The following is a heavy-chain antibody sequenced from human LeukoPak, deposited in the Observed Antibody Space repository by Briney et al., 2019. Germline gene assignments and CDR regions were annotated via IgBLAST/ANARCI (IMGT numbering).Heavy chain of an antibody. D-gene: IGHD1-26*01. V-gene: IGHV4-39*07. J-gene: IGHJ4*02. CDR2: IYYSGST. CDR3: ARGSGSYYLDY. Sequence: SETLSLTCTVSGGSISSSSCYWGWIRQPPGKGLEWIGSIYYSGSTYYNPSLKSRVTISVDTSKNQFSLKLSSVTAADTAVYYCARGSGSYYLDYWGQGTLVTVSS. CDR1: GGSISSSSCY.